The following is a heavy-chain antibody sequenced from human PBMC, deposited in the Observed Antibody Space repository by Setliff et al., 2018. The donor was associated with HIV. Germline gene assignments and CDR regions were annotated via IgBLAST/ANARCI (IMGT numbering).Heavy chain of an antibody. J-gene: IGHJ3*02. D-gene: IGHD1-26*01. Sequence: GGSLRLSCAASGFSLSRYWMHWIRQAPGKGLVWVSRVDSDGSGTSYADSVKGRFTISKDNAKNMLYLQINRLRAEDTGVYYCARDGNGAFDMWGQGTMVTVSS. CDR2: VDSDGSGT. CDR1: GFSLSRYW. CDR3: ARDGNGAFDM. V-gene: IGHV3-74*01.